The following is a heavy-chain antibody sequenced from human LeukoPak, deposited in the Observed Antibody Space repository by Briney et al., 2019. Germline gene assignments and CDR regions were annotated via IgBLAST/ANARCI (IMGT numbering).Heavy chain of an antibody. D-gene: IGHD4-17*01. CDR2: VSNDGGDK. V-gene: IGHV3-30*04. CDR3: ARVRSTVTTSDGMDV. Sequence: GGSLRLSCAASEFTFSSYAMHWVRQAPGKGLEWVALVSNDGGDKYYADSVKGRFTISRDNSKNTLYLQMNSLRAEDTAVYYCARVRSTVTTSDGMDVWGQGTTVTVSS. CDR1: EFTFSSYA. J-gene: IGHJ6*02.